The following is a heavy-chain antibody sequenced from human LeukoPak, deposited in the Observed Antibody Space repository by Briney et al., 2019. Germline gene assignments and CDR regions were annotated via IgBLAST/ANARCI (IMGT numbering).Heavy chain of an antibody. Sequence: SETLSLTCTVSGGSVSSGRYYWSWIRQPPGKGLEWIAYIYYSGSTNYNPSLKSRVTISLDTSKNQFSLKLSSVTAADTAVYYCAGVTIAARSSGEDWYFDLWGRGTLVTVSS. CDR1: GGSVSSGRYY. V-gene: IGHV4-61*01. CDR3: AGVTIAARSSGEDWYFDL. J-gene: IGHJ2*01. CDR2: IYYSGST. D-gene: IGHD6-6*01.